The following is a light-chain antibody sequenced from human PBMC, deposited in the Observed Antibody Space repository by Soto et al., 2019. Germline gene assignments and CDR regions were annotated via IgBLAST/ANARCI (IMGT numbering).Light chain of an antibody. Sequence: DIQMTQSPSTLSASVGDRVTITCRASQSISSWLTWYQQKAGQAPKLLIYKASIVESGVPSRFSGSGSGTEFTLTISSLQPDVSATYYCQQYSYFETFGQGTRVEV. CDR1: QSISSW. J-gene: IGKJ1*01. V-gene: IGKV1-5*03. CDR3: QQYSYFET. CDR2: KAS.